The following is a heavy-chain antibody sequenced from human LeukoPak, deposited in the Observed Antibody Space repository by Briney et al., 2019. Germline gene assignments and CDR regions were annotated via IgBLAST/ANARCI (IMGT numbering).Heavy chain of an antibody. CDR1: GYTFTSYG. CDR3: ARDRYSGYSYGMHFDI. CDR2: ISAYNGNT. V-gene: IGHV1-18*01. Sequence: ASVKVSCKASGYTFTSYGISWVRQAPGQGLEWMGWISAYNGNTNYAQKLQGRVTMTRDMSTSTVYMELSSLRSEDTAVYYCARDRYSGYSYGMHFDIWGQGTMVTVSS. D-gene: IGHD5-18*01. J-gene: IGHJ3*02.